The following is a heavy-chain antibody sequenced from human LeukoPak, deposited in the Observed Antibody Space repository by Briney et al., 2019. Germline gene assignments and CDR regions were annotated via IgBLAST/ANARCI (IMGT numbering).Heavy chain of an antibody. CDR2: IRYDGSNK. V-gene: IGHV3-30*02. CDR3: AKDRSVFNWFDP. J-gene: IGHJ5*02. CDR1: GFTFSSYG. Sequence: PGGSLRLSCAASGFTFSSYGMHWVRQAPGKGLEWVAFIRYDGSNKYYADSVKGRFTTSRDNSKNTLYLQMNSLRAEDTAVYYCAKDRSVFNWFDPWGQGTLVTVSS.